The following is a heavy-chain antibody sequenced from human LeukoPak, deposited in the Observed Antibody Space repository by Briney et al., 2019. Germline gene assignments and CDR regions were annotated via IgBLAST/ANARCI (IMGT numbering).Heavy chain of an antibody. CDR3: TSSKWSAGGDYYHYMDV. Sequence: ASVKVSCKSAGYTFTSYGISWVRQAPGQGREWMGWIGAYNGNTKYAQKLQGRVTMTIDTSTSTAYMELRSLRSDDTAVYYCTSSKWSAGGDYYHYMDVWGKGTTVTVSS. CDR1: GYTFTSYG. CDR2: IGAYNGNT. D-gene: IGHD6-13*01. V-gene: IGHV1-18*01. J-gene: IGHJ6*03.